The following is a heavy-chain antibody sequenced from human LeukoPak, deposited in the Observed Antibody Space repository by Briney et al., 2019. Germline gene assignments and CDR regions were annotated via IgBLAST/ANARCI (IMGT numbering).Heavy chain of an antibody. J-gene: IGHJ3*02. CDR1: GFTFSGSA. Sequence: GGSLRLSCAASGFTFSGSAIHWVRQASGKGLEWVGRIRSKSNSYATSYAASVKGRCTISRDDSKNTAYLQMNSLRAEDTALYYCASFPMYSGSYYGGAFDIWGQGTMVTVSS. CDR3: ASFPMYSGSYYGGAFDI. V-gene: IGHV3-73*01. CDR2: IRSKSNSYAT. D-gene: IGHD1-26*01.